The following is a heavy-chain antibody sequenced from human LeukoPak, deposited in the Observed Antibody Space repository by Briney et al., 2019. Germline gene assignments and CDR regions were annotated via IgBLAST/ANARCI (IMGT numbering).Heavy chain of an antibody. D-gene: IGHD4/OR15-4a*01. V-gene: IGHV3-21*01. Sequence: GGSLRLSCAASGFTFSSYSMNWVRQAPGKGLEWVSSISSSSSYIYYADSVKGRFTISGDNAKNSLYLQMNSLRAEDTAVYYCARGGRGASFDYWGQGTLVTVSS. J-gene: IGHJ4*02. CDR2: ISSSSSYI. CDR1: GFTFSSYS. CDR3: ARGGRGASFDY.